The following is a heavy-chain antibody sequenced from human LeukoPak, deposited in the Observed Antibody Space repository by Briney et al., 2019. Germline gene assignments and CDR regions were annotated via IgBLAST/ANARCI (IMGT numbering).Heavy chain of an antibody. J-gene: IGHJ4*02. V-gene: IGHV4-59*08. CDR1: GGSISNYY. CDR3: TKIRDFDLLYFDY. D-gene: IGHD3-9*01. Sequence: PSETLSLTRTVSGGSISNYYWSCLRPPPGKGLEWMGYLYYSGSTRYNPSLKSRDTRSVDTSKNQFSLKLSSVTAADTAVYYCTKIRDFDLLYFDYWGQGTLVTVSS. CDR2: LYYSGST.